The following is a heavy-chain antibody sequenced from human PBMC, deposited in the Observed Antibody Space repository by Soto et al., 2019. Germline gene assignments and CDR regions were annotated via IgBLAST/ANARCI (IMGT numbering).Heavy chain of an antibody. CDR1: GGSISSYY. V-gene: IGHV4-59*01. D-gene: IGHD3-9*01. Sequence: QVQLQESGPGLVKPSETLSLTCTVSGGSISSYYWSWIRQPPGKGLEWIGYIYYSGSTNYNPSLKSRVTISVDTSKNQFSLKLSSVTAADTAVYYCARVTAELRYFDWLEYFDYWGQGTLVTVSS. CDR2: IYYSGST. CDR3: ARVTAELRYFDWLEYFDY. J-gene: IGHJ4*02.